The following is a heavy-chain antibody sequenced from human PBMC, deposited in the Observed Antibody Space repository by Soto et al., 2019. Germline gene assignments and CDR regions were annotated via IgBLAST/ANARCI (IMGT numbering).Heavy chain of an antibody. J-gene: IGHJ4*02. V-gene: IGHV3-30*18. CDR3: AKDVLDYYFDY. Sequence: PGGSLRLSCAASGFTFSSYGMHWVRQAPGKGLEWVAVISYDGSNKYYADSVKGRFTISRDNSKNTLYLQMNSLRAEDTAVYYCAKDVLDYYFDYWGQGTLVTVSS. CDR2: ISYDGSNK. D-gene: IGHD1-1*01. CDR1: GFTFSSYG.